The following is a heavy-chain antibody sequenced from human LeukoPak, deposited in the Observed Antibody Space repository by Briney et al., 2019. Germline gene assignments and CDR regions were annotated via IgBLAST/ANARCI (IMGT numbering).Heavy chain of an antibody. V-gene: IGHV4-39*01. D-gene: IGHD3-10*01. CDR3: ARQRAFYYGSGTYQTKYFDY. CDR1: GGSISSSSYH. CDR2: IYYSGST. Sequence: SETLSLTCTVSGGSISSSSYHWGWIRQPPGKGVEGVGCIYYSGSTYYNPSLNSRVTMSVDTSKKQFSRKRRSVTAADTAVYYCARQRAFYYGSGTYQTKYFDYWGQGTLVTVSS. J-gene: IGHJ4*02.